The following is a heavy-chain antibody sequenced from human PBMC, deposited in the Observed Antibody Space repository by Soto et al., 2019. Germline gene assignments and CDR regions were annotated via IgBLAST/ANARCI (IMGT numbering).Heavy chain of an antibody. V-gene: IGHV3-30-3*01. J-gene: IGHJ3*01. D-gene: IGHD2-15*01. CDR3: ASGSYCSGCSCYLAQSPGGF. Sequence: SLRLSCAASGFTFSNYAMHWVRQAPGKGLEWVAVISYDGSNKYYADSVKGRFTISRDNSKNTLYLQMNSLRAEDTAVYHCASGSYCSGCSCYLAQSPGGFWGQGTMVTVSS. CDR1: GFTFSNYA. CDR2: ISYDGSNK.